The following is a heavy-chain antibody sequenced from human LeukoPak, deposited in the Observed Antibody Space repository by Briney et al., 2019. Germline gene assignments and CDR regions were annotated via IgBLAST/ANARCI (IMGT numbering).Heavy chain of an antibody. Sequence: SETLSLTCAVYGGSFSGYYWSWIRQPPGKGLEWIGEINHSGSTYYNPSLKSRVTISVDTSKNQFSLKLSSVTAADTAVYYCARRRPGSSFDYWGQGTLVTVSS. J-gene: IGHJ4*02. CDR3: ARRRPGSSFDY. CDR1: GGSFSGYY. CDR2: INHSGST. V-gene: IGHV4-34*01. D-gene: IGHD3-10*01.